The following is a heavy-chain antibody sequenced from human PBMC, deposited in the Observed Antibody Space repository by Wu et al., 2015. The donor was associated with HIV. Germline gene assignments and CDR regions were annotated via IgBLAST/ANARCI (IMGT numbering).Heavy chain of an antibody. J-gene: IGHJ4*02. CDR3: ASLGPKDSSGYYPNSHPDY. Sequence: QVQLVQSGAEVKKPGASVKVSCKASGYTFTGYYMHWVRQAPGQGLEWMGWINPNSGGTNYAQKFQGRVTMTRDTSISTAYMELSRLRSDDTAVYYCASLGPKDSSGYYPNSHPDYWGQGTLVTVSS. D-gene: IGHD3-22*01. CDR1: GYTFTGYY. CDR2: INPNSGGT. V-gene: IGHV1-2*02.